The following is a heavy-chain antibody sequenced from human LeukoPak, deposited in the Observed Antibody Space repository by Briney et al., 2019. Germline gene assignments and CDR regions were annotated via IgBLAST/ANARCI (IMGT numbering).Heavy chain of an antibody. CDR2: INPKSGVT. D-gene: IGHD3-16*01. V-gene: IGHV1-2*02. Sequence: ASVKVSCKASGYTFSDYFVHWVRQAPGQGPEWMGWINPKSGVTKYAQNFQGRVTMVWDTATTTVYMDLSSPTSDDTAVYFCARGWGSLYYFDFWGQGTLVTVSS. J-gene: IGHJ4*02. CDR1: GYTFSDYF. CDR3: ARGWGSLYYFDF.